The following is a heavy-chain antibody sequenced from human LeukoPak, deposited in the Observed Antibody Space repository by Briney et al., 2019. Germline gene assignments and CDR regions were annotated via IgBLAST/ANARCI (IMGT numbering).Heavy chain of an antibody. J-gene: IGHJ4*02. D-gene: IGHD3-3*01. CDR2: ISYDGSNK. V-gene: IGHV3-30-3*01. CDR1: GFTFSSYA. CDR3: ARGGYDFWSGYSTGQDY. Sequence: GGSLRLSCAASGFTFSSYAMSWVRQAPGKGLEWVAVISYDGSNKYYADSVKGRFTISRDNSKNTLYLQMNSLRAEDTAVYYCARGGYDFWSGYSTGQDYWGQGTLVTVSS.